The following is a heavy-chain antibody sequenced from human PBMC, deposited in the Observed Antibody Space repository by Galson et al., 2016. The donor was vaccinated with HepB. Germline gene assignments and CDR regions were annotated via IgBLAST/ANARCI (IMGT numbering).Heavy chain of an antibody. Sequence: SQRIACAASGFIFSSPWMSWVRQAPGQGLEWVANIKPDGSGGYVPDSLKGRFTVSRDNAKNSLYLQMNSLRVDDPAVYYCARLYGDVTLFDYWGQGTLVTVSS. CDR2: IKPDGSGG. CDR1: GFIFSSPW. V-gene: IGHV3-7*03. J-gene: IGHJ4*02. CDR3: ARLYGDVTLFDY. D-gene: IGHD4-17*01.